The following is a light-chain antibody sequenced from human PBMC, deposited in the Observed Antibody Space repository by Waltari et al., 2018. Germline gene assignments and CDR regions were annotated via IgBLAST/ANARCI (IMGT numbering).Light chain of an antibody. Sequence: QSALTQPASVPGSPGQSVTIFCAGTSNDVGGYNSVSWYQEHPGQAPRVIIYDVSDRPSGVSDRFSGSKSDNTASLTISGLQAEDEADYYCSSQSSNDVVLFGGGTKLTVL. CDR3: SSQSSNDVVL. V-gene: IGLV2-14*01. J-gene: IGLJ2*01. CDR1: SNDVGGYNS. CDR2: DVS.